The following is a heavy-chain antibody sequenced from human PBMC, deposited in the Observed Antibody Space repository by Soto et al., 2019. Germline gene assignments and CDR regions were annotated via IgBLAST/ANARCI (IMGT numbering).Heavy chain of an antibody. J-gene: IGHJ4*02. V-gene: IGHV3-30-3*01. CDR1: GFTFSSYA. CDR3: ASLRGSYEFDY. CDR2: ISYDGSNK. D-gene: IGHD1-26*01. Sequence: QVQLVESGGGVVQPGRSLRLSCAASGFTFSSYAMHWDRQAPGKGLEWVAVISYDGSNKYYADSVKGRFTISRDNSKNTVYMQMNSLRAKDTAVYYCASLRGSYEFDYWGQGTLVTVSS.